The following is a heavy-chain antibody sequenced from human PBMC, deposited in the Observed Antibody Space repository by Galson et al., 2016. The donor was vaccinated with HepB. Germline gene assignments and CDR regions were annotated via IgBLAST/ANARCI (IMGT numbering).Heavy chain of an antibody. D-gene: IGHD3-22*01. CDR1: GGSISSGGFY. CDR2: VYYNGNA. J-gene: IGHJ6*02. Sequence: TLSLTCNVSGGSISSGGFYWSWIRQHPGKGLEWIGYVYYNGNAFHNPSLKSRITLSVDTSKNQFSLRLTSVTAADTAVYYCARDNSRFRDYNSRPLRGLDVWGQGTTVTVS. V-gene: IGHV4-31*03. CDR3: ARDNSRFRDYNSRPLRGLDV.